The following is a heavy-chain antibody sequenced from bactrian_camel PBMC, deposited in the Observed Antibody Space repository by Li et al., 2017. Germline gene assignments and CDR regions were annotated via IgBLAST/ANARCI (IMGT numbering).Heavy chain of an antibody. J-gene: IGHJ4*01. Sequence: HVQLVESGGGSVQDGGSLRLSCTISGGTFGATDMGWYRQAPGNECDLVSSLTYDGSAYYAESVKGRFTISHDNTKNTVYLQMNNLKPEDTAVYYCLTIEGGIPITTFPSCDHWGQGTQVTVS. CDR2: LTYDGSA. V-gene: IGHV3S53*01. CDR3: LTIEGGIPITTFPSCDH. CDR1: GGTFGATD.